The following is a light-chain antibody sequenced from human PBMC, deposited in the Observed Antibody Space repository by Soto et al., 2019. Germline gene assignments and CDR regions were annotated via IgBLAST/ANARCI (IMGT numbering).Light chain of an antibody. CDR2: GAS. Sequence: EIVLTQSPGTLSLSPGERATLSCRASQSVSSSYLAWYQQKPGQAPRPLIYGASSRATGIPDRFSGSGSGTDFTLTINRLEPEDFAVYYCQQYDSSPLTFGGGTKVEIK. J-gene: IGKJ4*01. CDR1: QSVSSSY. CDR3: QQYDSSPLT. V-gene: IGKV3-20*01.